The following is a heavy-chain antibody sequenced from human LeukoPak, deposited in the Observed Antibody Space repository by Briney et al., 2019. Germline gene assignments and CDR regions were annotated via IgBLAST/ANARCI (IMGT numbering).Heavy chain of an antibody. D-gene: IGHD3-22*01. V-gene: IGHV4-4*07. CDR1: GGSISSYY. Sequence: SETLSLTCTVSGGSISSYYWSWVRQPAGKGLEWIGRIYTSGSTNYNPSLKSRVTMSVDTSKNQFSLKLSSVTAAGTAVYYCARVPPDNYYYYGMDVWGQGTTVTVSS. J-gene: IGHJ6*02. CDR3: ARVPPDNYYYYGMDV. CDR2: IYTSGST.